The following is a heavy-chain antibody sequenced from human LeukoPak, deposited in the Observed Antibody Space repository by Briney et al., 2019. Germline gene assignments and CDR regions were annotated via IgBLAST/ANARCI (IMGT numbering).Heavy chain of an antibody. CDR1: GFTFSSYG. V-gene: IGHV3-30*03. D-gene: IGHD3-22*01. Sequence: PGGSLRLSCAASGFTFSSYGMHWVRQAPGKELEWVAVISYDGSNKYYADSVKGRFTISRDNSKNTLYLQMNSLRAEDTAVYYCARDPANYYDSSGYFDYWGQGTLVTVSS. J-gene: IGHJ4*02. CDR2: ISYDGSNK. CDR3: ARDPANYYDSSGYFDY.